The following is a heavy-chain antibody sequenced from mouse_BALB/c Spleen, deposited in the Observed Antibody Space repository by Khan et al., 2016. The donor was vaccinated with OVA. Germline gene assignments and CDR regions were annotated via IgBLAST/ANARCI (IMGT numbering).Heavy chain of an antibody. J-gene: IGHJ3*01. D-gene: IGHD6-1*01. Sequence: QVQLQQSGAELVKPGASVKLSCKASGYTFSSYYMYWVKQRPGQGLEWIGGINPNNGGTNFNEKFKTKATLTVDKSSSTAYMQLSSLTSEDSALFYCTRSGYASPFAYWGQGTLVAVSA. CDR3: TRSGYASPFAY. CDR1: GYTFSSYY. V-gene: IGHV1S81*02. CDR2: INPNNGGT.